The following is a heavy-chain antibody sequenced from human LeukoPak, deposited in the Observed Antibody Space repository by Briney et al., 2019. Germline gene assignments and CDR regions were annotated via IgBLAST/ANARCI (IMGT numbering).Heavy chain of an antibody. CDR2: IYWDDDK. D-gene: IGHD6-6*01. CDR1: GFSLTTSGVG. Sequence: ESGPTLVNPTQTPTLTCTFSGFSLTTSGVGVGWIRQPPGKALEWLALIYWDDDKRYSPSLKSRLTITKDTSKNQVVLTMTNMDPVDTATYYCAHNRITSSGSSETSWFDPWGQGTLVTVSS. J-gene: IGHJ5*02. V-gene: IGHV2-5*02. CDR3: AHNRITSSGSSETSWFDP.